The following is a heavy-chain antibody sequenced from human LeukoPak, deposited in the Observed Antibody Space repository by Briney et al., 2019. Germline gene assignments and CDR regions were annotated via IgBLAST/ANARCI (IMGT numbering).Heavy chain of an antibody. CDR2: ISGSGGST. Sequence: PGGSLRLSCAASGFTFSSYAMSWVRQAPGKGLVWVSAISGSGGSTYYADSVKGRFTISRDNSKNTLYLQMNSLRAEDTAVYYCAKEDYDFWSGKENWFDPWGQGTLVTVPS. CDR1: GFTFSSYA. D-gene: IGHD3-3*01. J-gene: IGHJ5*02. V-gene: IGHV3-23*01. CDR3: AKEDYDFWSGKENWFDP.